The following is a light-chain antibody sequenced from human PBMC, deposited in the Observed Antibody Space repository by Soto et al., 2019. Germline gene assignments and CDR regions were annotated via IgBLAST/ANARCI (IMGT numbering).Light chain of an antibody. J-gene: IGKJ5*01. CDR3: QQYDSSPFT. CDR2: AAS. CDR1: QSVSSTY. V-gene: IGKV3-20*01. Sequence: EIVLMQSPGTLSLSPGERATLSCRASQSVSSTYLAWYQQKPGQAPCLLIYAASRRASGVPDRFSASGSGTDFTLTISGLEPEDFAVYYCQQYDSSPFTFGQGTRLDIK.